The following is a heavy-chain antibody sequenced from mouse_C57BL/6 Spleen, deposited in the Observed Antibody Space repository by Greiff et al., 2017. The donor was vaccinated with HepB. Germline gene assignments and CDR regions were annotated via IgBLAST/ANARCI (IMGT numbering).Heavy chain of an antibody. CDR2: IYPGSGST. D-gene: IGHD2-2*01. V-gene: IGHV1-55*01. CDR1: GYTFTSYW. J-gene: IGHJ1*03. Sequence: VQLQQPGAELVKPGASVKMSCKASGYTFTSYWITWVKQRPGQGLEWIGDIYPGSGSTNYNEKFKSKATLTVDTSSSTAYMQLSSLTSEDSAVYYCARGVYYGYDDWYYDVWGTGTTVTVSS. CDR3: ARGVYYGYDDWYYDV.